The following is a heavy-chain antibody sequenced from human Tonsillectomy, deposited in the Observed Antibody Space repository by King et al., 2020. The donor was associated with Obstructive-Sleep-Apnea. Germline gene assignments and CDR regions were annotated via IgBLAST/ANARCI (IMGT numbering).Heavy chain of an antibody. CDR3: ARAWNYAMDV. Sequence: QLVQSGGGLVQPGGSLRLSCAASGFTFSSYWIRWVRQAPGKGLEWGANIKQDGSEKYYVDSVKGRFTISRDNAKNSLFLQMHSLRVDDTAVYYCARAWNYAMDVWGQGTTVTVSS. CDR1: GFTFSSYW. V-gene: IGHV3-7*01. D-gene: IGHD3-3*01. CDR2: IKQDGSEK. J-gene: IGHJ6*02.